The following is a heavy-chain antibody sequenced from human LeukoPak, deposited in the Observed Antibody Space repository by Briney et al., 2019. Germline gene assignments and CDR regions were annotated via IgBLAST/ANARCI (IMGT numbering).Heavy chain of an antibody. V-gene: IGHV4-34*01. J-gene: IGHJ4*02. Sequence: SETLPLTCAVYGGSFSGYYWSWIRQPPGKGLEWIGEINHSGSTNYNPSLKSRVTISVDTSKNQFSLKLSSVTAADTAVYYCASSRTRKYYFDYWGQGTLVTVSS. CDR2: INHSGST. CDR1: GGSFSGYY. CDR3: ASSRTRKYYFDY.